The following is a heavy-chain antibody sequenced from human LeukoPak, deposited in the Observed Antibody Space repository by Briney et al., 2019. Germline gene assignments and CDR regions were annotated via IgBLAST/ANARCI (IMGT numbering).Heavy chain of an antibody. D-gene: IGHD3-16*01. Sequence: PGGSLRLSCAASGFTFSLYSMNWVRQAPGKGQEWLSYIRRSGDAIFYADSVKGRFTISRDNAKNLLFLQMNSLRDEDTAVYYCARDDGQGEARNAFDVWGQGTMVTVSS. CDR2: IRRSGDAI. J-gene: IGHJ3*01. CDR3: ARDDGQGEARNAFDV. CDR1: GFTFSLYS. V-gene: IGHV3-48*02.